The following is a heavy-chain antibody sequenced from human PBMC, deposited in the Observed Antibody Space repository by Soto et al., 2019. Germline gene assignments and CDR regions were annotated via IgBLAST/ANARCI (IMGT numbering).Heavy chain of an antibody. V-gene: IGHV1-2*04. D-gene: IGHD6-6*01. J-gene: IGHJ3*02. CDR3: ARDLRSIAARPPEGDAFDI. CDR1: GYTFTGYY. CDR2: INPNSGGT. Sequence: VKVSCKASGYTFTGYYMHWVRQAPGQGLEWMGWINPNSGGTNYAQKFQGWVTMTRDTSISTAYMELSRLRSDDTAVYYCARDLRSIAARPPEGDAFDIWGKGTMVTVSS.